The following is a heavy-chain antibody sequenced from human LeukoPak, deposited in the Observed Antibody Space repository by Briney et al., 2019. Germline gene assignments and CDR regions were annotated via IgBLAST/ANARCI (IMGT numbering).Heavy chain of an antibody. CDR3: ARDILVVVPAASYDAFDI. J-gene: IGHJ3*02. Sequence: GGSLRLSCAASGFSFSTSWMHWFRQGPGRGLVWVSRITSDGRTTIYADSVKGRFSISRDNSKNTLFLQMNSLRAEDTAVYYCARDILVVVPAASYDAFDIWGQGTMVTVSS. CDR2: ITSDGRTT. V-gene: IGHV3-74*01. D-gene: IGHD2-2*01. CDR1: GFSFSTSW.